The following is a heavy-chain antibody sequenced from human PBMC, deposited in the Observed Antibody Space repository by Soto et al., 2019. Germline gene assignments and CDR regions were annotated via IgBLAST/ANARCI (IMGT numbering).Heavy chain of an antibody. D-gene: IGHD3-22*01. CDR3: ASFWYYDSSGYYYDGY. V-gene: IGHV1-46*01. J-gene: IGHJ4*02. CDR1: GYTFTSYY. CDR2: INPSGGST. Sequence: ASVKVSCKASGYTFTSYYMHWVRQAPGQGLEWMGIINPSGGSTSYAQKFQGRVTMTRDTSTSTVYMELSSLRSEDTAVYYCASFWYYDSSGYYYDGYWGQGTPVTVSS.